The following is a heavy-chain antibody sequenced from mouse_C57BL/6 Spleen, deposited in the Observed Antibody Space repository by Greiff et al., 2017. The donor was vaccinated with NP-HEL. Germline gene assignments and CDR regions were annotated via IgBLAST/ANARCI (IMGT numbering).Heavy chain of an antibody. CDR1: GYTFTDYE. V-gene: IGHV1-15*01. D-gene: IGHD2-12*01. CDR2: IDPETGGT. CDR3: TRKGAGLYFAY. J-gene: IGHJ3*01. Sequence: VKLVESGAELVRPGASVTLSCKASGYTFTDYEMHWVKQTPVHGLEWIGAIDPETGGTAYNQKFKGKAILTADKSSSTAYMELRSLTSEDSAVYYCTRKGAGLYFAYWGQGTLVTVSA.